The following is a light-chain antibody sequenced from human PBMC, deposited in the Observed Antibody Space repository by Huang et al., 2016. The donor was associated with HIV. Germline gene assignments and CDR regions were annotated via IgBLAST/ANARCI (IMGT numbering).Light chain of an antibody. V-gene: IGKV3-15*01. CDR1: QGVNSN. Sequence: EIVMTQSPVTLSVSPGERVTLSGRASQGVNSNLAWYQQKPGQAPRLLIYGASTRATGIPARFSGSGSGTEFTLTISSLLSEDLAIYYCQQYNNWPPGYTFGQGTKLEIK. J-gene: IGKJ2*01. CDR2: GAS. CDR3: QQYNNWPPGYT.